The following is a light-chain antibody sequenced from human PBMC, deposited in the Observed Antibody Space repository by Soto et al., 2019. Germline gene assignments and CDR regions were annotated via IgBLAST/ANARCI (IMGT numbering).Light chain of an antibody. V-gene: IGKV1-5*03. Sequence: DIQMTQSPSTLSASVGDRVTITCRASQFITSWVAWYQQKPGKAPKLLIYKASILESGVPSRFSGSGSGTEFTLTVSSLQPDDFATYYCQQYDSYSLLTFGGGTKVDIK. CDR3: QQYDSYSLLT. CDR2: KAS. CDR1: QFITSW. J-gene: IGKJ4*01.